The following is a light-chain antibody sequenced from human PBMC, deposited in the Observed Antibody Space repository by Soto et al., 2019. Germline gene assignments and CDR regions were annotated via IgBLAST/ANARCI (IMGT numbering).Light chain of an antibody. J-gene: IGKJ1*01. CDR1: QSLLQSNGYNY. CDR2: LGY. CDR3: MQALQTPT. Sequence: DIVMTQSPLFLPVTPGEPASISCRSSQSLLQSNGYNYLDWYVQKPGQSPQLLIYLGYNRASGVPDRFSGSESGTDFTLKISRVEAEDVGVYYCMQALQTPTFGQGTKVDIK. V-gene: IGKV2-28*01.